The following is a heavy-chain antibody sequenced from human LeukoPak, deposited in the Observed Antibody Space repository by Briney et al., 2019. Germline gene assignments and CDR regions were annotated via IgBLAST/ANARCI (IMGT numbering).Heavy chain of an antibody. D-gene: IGHD5-12*01. CDR3: ARPSTDGYEVGLDC. CDR2: ISSNGANT. Sequence: SGGSLRLSCEASGFMFSRYGMHWVRQAPGRGPEFVSAISSNGANTYYASSVKGRFTVSRDNSNNTLYLQMGSLRTEDMAVYYCARPSTDGYEVGLDCWGQGTLVTVSS. V-gene: IGHV3-64*01. CDR1: GFMFSRYG. J-gene: IGHJ4*02.